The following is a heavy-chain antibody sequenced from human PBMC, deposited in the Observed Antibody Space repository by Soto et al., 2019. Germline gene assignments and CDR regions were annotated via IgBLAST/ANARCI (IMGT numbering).Heavy chain of an antibody. CDR1: GFTFSSYA. J-gene: IGHJ4*02. V-gene: IGHV3-23*01. D-gene: IGHD3-3*01. CDR3: AKETQSTIFGVVTLADY. Sequence: EVQLLESGGGLVQPGGSLRLSCAASGFTFSSYAMSWVRQAPGKGLEWVSAISGSGGSTYYADSVKGRFTISRDNSKNTLYLHMNSQRAEDTAVYYCAKETQSTIFGVVTLADYWGQGTLVTVSS. CDR2: ISGSGGST.